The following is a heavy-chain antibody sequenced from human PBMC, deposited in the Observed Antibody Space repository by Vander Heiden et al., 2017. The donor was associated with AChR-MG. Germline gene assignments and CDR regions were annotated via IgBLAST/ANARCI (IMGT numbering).Heavy chain of an antibody. Sequence: DVHLVESGGGLVKPGGSLRLSCAVSGFTFKDAWMNWVRKAPGKGLEWIGRIKSNSDGGITDHAAPVKGRFSISRDDSKNTLYLQMDSLKTEDTGVYYCTTLSLWNYVLETWGQGSLVTVS. D-gene: IGHD1-7*01. CDR2: IKSNSDGGIT. CDR3: TTLSLWNYVLET. CDR1: GFTFKDAW. V-gene: IGHV3-15*01. J-gene: IGHJ5*02.